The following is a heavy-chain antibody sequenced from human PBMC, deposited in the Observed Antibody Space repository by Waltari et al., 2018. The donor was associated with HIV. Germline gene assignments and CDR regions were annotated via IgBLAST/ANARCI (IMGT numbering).Heavy chain of an antibody. Sequence: WVRQAPGKGLEWVSAISGSGGSTYYADSVKGRFTISRDNSKNTLYLQMNSLRAEDTAVYYCAGGGYDYAWGTYRPFDYWGQGTLVTVSS. V-gene: IGHV3-23*01. CDR3: AGGGYDYAWGTYRPFDY. D-gene: IGHD3-16*02. CDR2: ISGSGGST. J-gene: IGHJ4*02.